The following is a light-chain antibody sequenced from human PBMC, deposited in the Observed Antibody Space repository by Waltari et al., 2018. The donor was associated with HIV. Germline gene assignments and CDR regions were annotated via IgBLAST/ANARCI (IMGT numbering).Light chain of an antibody. CDR3: QQYGSSPRT. V-gene: IGKV3-20*01. J-gene: IGKJ1*01. CDR2: GAS. Sequence: EIVLTQSPGTLSLAPGTRATLSCRASESLGSSYLAWYQQKPGQAPRLLIFGASGRATGSPDRFSGSGSGTDFTLTISNVQTEDFAVYYCQQYGSSPRTFGQGTKVEIK. CDR1: ESLGSSY.